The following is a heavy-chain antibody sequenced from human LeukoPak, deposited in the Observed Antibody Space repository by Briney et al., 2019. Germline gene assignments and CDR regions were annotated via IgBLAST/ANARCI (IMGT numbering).Heavy chain of an antibody. Sequence: GGSLRLSCAASGFTFSSYAMTWVRQAPGKGLEWVSAISGGGGSTYYADSVKGRFTISRDNSKNALYLQMISLRAEDTAVYYCAKDQGEVPTALDYWGQGTLLTVSS. CDR2: ISGGGGST. V-gene: IGHV3-23*01. J-gene: IGHJ4*02. CDR3: AKDQGEVPTALDY. CDR1: GFTFSSYA. D-gene: IGHD2-2*01.